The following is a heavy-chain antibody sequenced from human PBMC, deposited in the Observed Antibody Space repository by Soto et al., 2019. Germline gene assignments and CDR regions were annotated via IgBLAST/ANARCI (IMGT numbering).Heavy chain of an antibody. Sequence: SETLSLTCAVYGGSFSGYYWSWIRQPPGKGLEWIGEINHSGSTNYNPSLKSRVTISVDTSKNQFSLKLSSVTAADTAVYYCARITQGGNSGYFDYWGKGTKVTVAS. D-gene: IGHD2-21*02. CDR2: INHSGST. V-gene: IGHV4-34*01. CDR1: GGSFSGYY. CDR3: ARITQGGNSGYFDY. J-gene: IGHJ4*02.